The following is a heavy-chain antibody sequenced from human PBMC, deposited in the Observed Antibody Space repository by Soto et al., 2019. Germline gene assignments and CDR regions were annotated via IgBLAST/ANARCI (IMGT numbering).Heavy chain of an antibody. J-gene: IGHJ4*02. D-gene: IGHD3-9*01. CDR2: ISGSGAST. V-gene: IGHV3-23*01. Sequence: PGGSLRLSCVASGFTFTKYALAWVRQAPGTGLEWVSAISGSGASTYDADSVKGRFTISRDNSKNTLYLQMNSLRAEDTAVYYCARGIFAYDDILTLGPLDYWGQGTLVTVSS. CDR1: GFTFTKYA. CDR3: ARGIFAYDDILTLGPLDY.